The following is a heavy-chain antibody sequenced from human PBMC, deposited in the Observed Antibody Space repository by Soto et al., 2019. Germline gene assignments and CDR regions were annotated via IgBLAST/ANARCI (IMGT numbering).Heavy chain of an antibody. CDR2: ISTYSGDT. Sequence: RXSVKVSCKASGYTFFTYDVSWVRQAPGQGLEWMGWISTYSGDTKYAQKFQGRVTMTTDTSTTTAYLELRSLRSDDTAVYYCARHHGPTTSENWFDPWGQGTLVTVSS. CDR3: ARHHGPTTSENWFDP. J-gene: IGHJ5*02. V-gene: IGHV1-18*01. D-gene: IGHD5-12*01. CDR1: GYTFFTYD.